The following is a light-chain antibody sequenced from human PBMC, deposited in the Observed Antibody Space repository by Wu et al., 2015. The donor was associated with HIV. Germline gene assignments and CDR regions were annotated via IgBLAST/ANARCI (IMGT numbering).Light chain of an antibody. CDR1: QNINTW. CDR3: QQYNFYSRT. V-gene: IGKV1-5*03. Sequence: DIQMTQSPSTLSASVGDRVTITCRASQNINTWLAWYQQRPGTAPKLLIYQASALENGVPSRFSDSGSGTEFTLTISSLQPDDFATYYCQQYNFYSRTFGQGTKVEVK. J-gene: IGKJ1*01. CDR2: QAS.